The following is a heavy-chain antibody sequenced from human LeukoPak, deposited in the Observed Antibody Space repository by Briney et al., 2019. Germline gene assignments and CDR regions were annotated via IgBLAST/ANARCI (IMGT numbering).Heavy chain of an antibody. CDR2: MNPNSGNT. CDR3: ARNGGSYYDYYYYYGMDV. Sequence: ASVKVSCKASGYTFTSYDINWVRQATGQGLEWMGWMNPNSGNTSYAQKFQGRVTMTRNTSISTAYMELSSLRSEDTAVYYCARNGGSYYDYYYYYGMDVWGQGTTVTVSS. D-gene: IGHD1-26*01. CDR1: GYTFTSYD. J-gene: IGHJ6*02. V-gene: IGHV1-8*01.